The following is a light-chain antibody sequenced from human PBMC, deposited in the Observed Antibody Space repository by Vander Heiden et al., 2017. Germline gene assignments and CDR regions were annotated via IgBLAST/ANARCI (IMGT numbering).Light chain of an antibody. Sequence: FMLTQPHSVSESPGKTVTISCTRSSGSIASTYVQWYQQRPGSSPTTVIYEDNQRPSGVPDRFSGSIDSSSNSASLTISGLKTEDEADYYCQSYDSSNLWVFGGGTKLTVL. CDR3: QSYDSSNLWV. CDR2: EDN. V-gene: IGLV6-57*01. CDR1: SGSIASTY. J-gene: IGLJ3*02.